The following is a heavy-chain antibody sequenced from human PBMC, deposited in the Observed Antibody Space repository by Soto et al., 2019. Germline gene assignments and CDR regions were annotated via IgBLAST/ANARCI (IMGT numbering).Heavy chain of an antibody. CDR3: AKSHTGVTSGPPFDY. J-gene: IGHJ4*02. CDR2: ISGSGRST. V-gene: IGHV3-23*01. D-gene: IGHD4-4*01. Sequence: GGSLRLSCAASGFSFNNYAMSWVRQAPGKGLEWVSTISGSGRSTYYADSVKGRFTISRDNSKNTLNLQMNSLRAEDTAVFYCAKSHTGVTSGPPFDYWGQGT. CDR1: GFSFNNYA.